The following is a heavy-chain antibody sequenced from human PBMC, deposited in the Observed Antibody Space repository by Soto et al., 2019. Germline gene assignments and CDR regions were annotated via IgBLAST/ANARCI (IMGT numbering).Heavy chain of an antibody. CDR2: ISSSSSYI. J-gene: IGHJ4*02. Sequence: GGSLRLSCAASGFTFSSYSMNWVRQAPGKGLEWVSSISSSSSYIYYADSVKGRFTISRDNAKNSLYLQMNSLRAEDTAVYYCARVGLDSGYDYFDYWGQGTLVTVSS. V-gene: IGHV3-21*01. CDR3: ARVGLDSGYDYFDY. D-gene: IGHD5-12*01. CDR1: GFTFSSYS.